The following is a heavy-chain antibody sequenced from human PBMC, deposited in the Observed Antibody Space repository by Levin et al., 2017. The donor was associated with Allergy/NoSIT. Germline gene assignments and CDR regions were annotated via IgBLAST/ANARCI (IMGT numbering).Heavy chain of an antibody. CDR3: AREDFYYGMDV. V-gene: IGHV4-4*08. J-gene: IGHJ6*02. D-gene: IGHD3-3*01. Sequence: SETLSLTCTVSGGSISSYYWSWIRQPPGKGLEWIGYMHSSGSINYNPSLKSRVTISVDTSKNQFSLKLSSVTAADTAVYYCAREDFYYGMDVWGHGTTVTVSS. CDR1: GGSISSYY. CDR2: MHSSGSI.